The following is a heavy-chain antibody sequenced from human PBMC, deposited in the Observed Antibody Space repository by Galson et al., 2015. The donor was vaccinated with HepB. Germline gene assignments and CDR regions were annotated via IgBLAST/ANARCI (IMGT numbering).Heavy chain of an antibody. V-gene: IGHV3-7*03. CDR2: IKQDGSEE. CDR1: GFTFSSYC. J-gene: IGHJ2*01. CDR3: ARENSYGYWYFDL. D-gene: IGHD5-18*01. Sequence: SLRLSCAASGFTFSSYCMSWVRQAPGKGLEWVANIKQDGSEEYYVDSVKGRFTISRDNAKNSLYLQMNSLRAEDTAVYYCARENSYGYWYFDLWGRGTLVTVSS.